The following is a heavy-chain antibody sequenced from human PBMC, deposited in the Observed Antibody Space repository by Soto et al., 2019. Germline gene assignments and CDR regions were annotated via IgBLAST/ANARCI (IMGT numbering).Heavy chain of an antibody. J-gene: IGHJ4*02. CDR2: ISSSSSTI. CDR3: ARTADYDILTGYQKTTYYFDY. CDR1: GFTVSSYS. Sequence: WGSLRLSCAASGFTVSSYSMNWVRQAPGKGLEWVSYISSSSSTIYYADSVKGRFTISRDNAKNSLYLQMNSLRAEDTAVYYCARTADYDILTGYQKTTYYFDYWGQGTLVTVSS. V-gene: IGHV3-48*01. D-gene: IGHD3-9*01.